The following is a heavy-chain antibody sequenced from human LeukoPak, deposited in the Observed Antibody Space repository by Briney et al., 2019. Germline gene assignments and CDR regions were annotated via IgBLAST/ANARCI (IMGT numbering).Heavy chain of an antibody. CDR1: GYTFTGYY. Sequence: GASVKVSCKASGYTFTGYYMHWVRQAPGQGLEWMGWINPSSGGTNYAQKFQGRVTITRNPSISTAYMELSSLRSEDTAVYYCAREDYYDSGSNDYWGQGTLVTVSS. J-gene: IGHJ4*02. CDR2: INPSSGGT. D-gene: IGHD3-22*01. CDR3: AREDYYDSGSNDY. V-gene: IGHV1-2*02.